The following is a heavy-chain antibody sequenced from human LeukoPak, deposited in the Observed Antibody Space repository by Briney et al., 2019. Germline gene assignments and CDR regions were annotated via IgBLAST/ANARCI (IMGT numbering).Heavy chain of an antibody. CDR3: ARRAGDYSHPYDY. CDR2: IYSGGST. Sequence: GGSLRLSCAASGLTVSSNCMSWVRQAPGKGLEWVSFIYSGGSTYYPDSVKGRFTISRDNSKNTLYLQMNSLRAEDTAVYYCARRAGDYSHPYDYWGQGILVTVSS. V-gene: IGHV3-53*01. CDR1: GLTVSSNC. D-gene: IGHD3-22*01. J-gene: IGHJ4*02.